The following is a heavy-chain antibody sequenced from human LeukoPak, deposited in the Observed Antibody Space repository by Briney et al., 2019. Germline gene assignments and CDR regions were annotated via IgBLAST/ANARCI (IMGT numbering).Heavy chain of an antibody. CDR1: GGSFSGYY. V-gene: IGHV4-34*01. Sequence: PSETLTLTCAVYGGSFSGYYWSWIRQPPGKGLEWIGEINHSGSTSYNPSLKSRVTISVDTSKNQFSLKLSSVTAADTAVYYCARAPHRDYGSGSYYNDFDYWGQGTLVTVSS. D-gene: IGHD3-10*01. J-gene: IGHJ4*02. CDR2: INHSGST. CDR3: ARAPHRDYGSGSYYNDFDY.